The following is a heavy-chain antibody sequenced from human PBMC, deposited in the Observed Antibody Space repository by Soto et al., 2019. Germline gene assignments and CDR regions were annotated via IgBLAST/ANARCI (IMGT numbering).Heavy chain of an antibody. V-gene: IGHV3-15*07. J-gene: IGHJ6*02. Sequence: EVQLVESGGGLIYPGGSLRLSCAASGLTISNAWRNWVRQATGKGLEWVGRIKTNSEGGTTDYAAAVKGRFTVSRDDSKNTLYLQMNSLKTEDTAVYYCTTGSVEGVWGQGTMVAVSS. CDR3: TTGSVEGV. CDR1: GLTISNAW. CDR2: IKTNSEGGTT.